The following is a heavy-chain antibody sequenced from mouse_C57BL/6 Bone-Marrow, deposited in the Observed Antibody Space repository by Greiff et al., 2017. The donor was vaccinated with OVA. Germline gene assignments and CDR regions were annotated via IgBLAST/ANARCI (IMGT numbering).Heavy chain of an antibody. CDR3: ARRMTTEAWFAY. CDR1: GYTFTDYN. Sequence: VQLKESGPELVKPGASVKMSCKASGYTFTDYNMHWVKQSHGKSLEWIGYINPNNGGTSYNQKFKGKATLTVNKSSSTAYMELRSLTSEDSAVYYCARRMTTEAWFAYWGQGTLVTVSA. D-gene: IGHD1-1*01. V-gene: IGHV1-22*01. J-gene: IGHJ3*01. CDR2: INPNNGGT.